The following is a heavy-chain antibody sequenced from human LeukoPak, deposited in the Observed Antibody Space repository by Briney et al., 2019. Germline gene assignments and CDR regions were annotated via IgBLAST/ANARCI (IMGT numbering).Heavy chain of an antibody. CDR3: ARAWDYGDWYYFDY. V-gene: IGHV3-48*04. D-gene: IGHD4-17*01. CDR2: ISSSSSTI. J-gene: IGHJ4*02. CDR1: GFTFSRNS. Sequence: GGSLRLSCAASGFTFSRNSMNWVRQAPGKGLEWVSYISSSSSTIYYADSVKGRFTISRDNAKNSLYLQMNSLRAEDTAVYYCARAWDYGDWYYFDYWGQGTLVTVSS.